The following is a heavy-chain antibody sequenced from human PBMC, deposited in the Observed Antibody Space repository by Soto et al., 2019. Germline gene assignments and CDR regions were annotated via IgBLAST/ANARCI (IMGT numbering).Heavy chain of an antibody. V-gene: IGHV4-59*08. CDR2: IYYSGST. CDR3: ARTAYSGSSYYFDY. Sequence: QVQLQESGPGLVKPSETLSLTCTVSGGSISSYYWSWIRQPPGKGLEWIGYIYYSGSTNYNPSPKSRVTISVDTSKNQFSLKLSSVTAADTAVYYCARTAYSGSSYYFDYWGQGTLVTVSS. CDR1: GGSISSYY. D-gene: IGHD1-26*01. J-gene: IGHJ4*02.